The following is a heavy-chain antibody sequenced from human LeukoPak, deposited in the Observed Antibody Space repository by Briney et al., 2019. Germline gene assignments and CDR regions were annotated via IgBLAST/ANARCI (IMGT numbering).Heavy chain of an antibody. Sequence: SSETLSLTCAVYGGSFSGYFWSWIRQPPGKGLEWIGEINHSGSTNYNPSLKSRVTISVDTSKNQFSLKLSSVTAADTAVYYCARVLYDSSGYSHFDYWGQGTLVTVSS. CDR2: INHSGST. CDR1: GGSFSGYF. D-gene: IGHD3-22*01. V-gene: IGHV4-34*01. J-gene: IGHJ4*02. CDR3: ARVLYDSSGYSHFDY.